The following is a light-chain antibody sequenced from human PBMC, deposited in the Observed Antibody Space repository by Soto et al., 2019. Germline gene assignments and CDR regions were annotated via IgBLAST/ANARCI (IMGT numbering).Light chain of an antibody. Sequence: QSVLTQPASVSDSPGQSITISCTGTSSDVGGYNHVSWYQQHPGKAPKLMMYDVTNRPSGVSNRFPGSKSGSTASLIISALQAEDEADYYCVSYTSSTTYVFGTGTKVAVL. J-gene: IGLJ1*01. V-gene: IGLV2-14*01. CDR2: DVT. CDR3: VSYTSSTTYV. CDR1: SSDVGGYNH.